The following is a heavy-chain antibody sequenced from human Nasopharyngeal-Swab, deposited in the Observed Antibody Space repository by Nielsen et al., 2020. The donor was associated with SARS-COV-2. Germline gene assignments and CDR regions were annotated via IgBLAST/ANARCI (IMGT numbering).Heavy chain of an antibody. CDR2: IHHSGST. CDR3: ARGRWVAARRDYLSYGMDV. V-gene: IGHV4-59*13. Sequence: PGKGLEWVGNIHHSGSTNYNSSLKSRVTISVDTTKNQFSLKLSYVTAADAAVYYCARGRWVAARRDYLSYGMDVWGQGTTVTVSS. J-gene: IGHJ6*02. D-gene: IGHD6-6*01.